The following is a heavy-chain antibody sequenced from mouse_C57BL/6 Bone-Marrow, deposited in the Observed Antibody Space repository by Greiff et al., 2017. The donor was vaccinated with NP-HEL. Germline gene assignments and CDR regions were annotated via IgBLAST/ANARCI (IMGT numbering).Heavy chain of an antibody. V-gene: IGHV1-82*01. Sequence: LQESGPELVKPGASVKISCKASGYAFSSSWMNWVKQRPGKGLEWIGRIYPGDGGTNYNGKFKGKATLTADKSSSTAYMQLSSLTSEVSAVYFCARDSSGPCAYWGQGTLVTVSA. CDR2: IYPGDGGT. CDR3: ARDSSGPCAY. D-gene: IGHD3-2*02. CDR1: GYAFSSSW. J-gene: IGHJ3*01.